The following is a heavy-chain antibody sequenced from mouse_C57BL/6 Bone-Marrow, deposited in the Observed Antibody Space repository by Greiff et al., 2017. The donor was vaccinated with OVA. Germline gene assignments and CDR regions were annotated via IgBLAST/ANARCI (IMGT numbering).Heavy chain of an antibody. V-gene: IGHV5-17*01. J-gene: IGHJ3*01. D-gene: IGHD6-1*01. Sequence: EVKLMESGGGLVKPGGSLKLSCAASGFTFSDYGMHWVRQAPEKGLEWVAYISSGSSTIYYADTVKGRFTISRDNAKNTRFLQMTSLRSEDTAMYYCVVQASFAYWGQGTLVTVSA. CDR2: ISSGSSTI. CDR1: GFTFSDYG. CDR3: VVQASFAY.